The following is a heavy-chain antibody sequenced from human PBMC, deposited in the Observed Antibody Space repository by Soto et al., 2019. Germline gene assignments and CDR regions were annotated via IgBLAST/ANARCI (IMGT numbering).Heavy chain of an antibody. CDR1: GGSIRSTSYY. CDR2: INHSGST. V-gene: IGHV4-39*07. D-gene: IGHD3-22*01. CDR3: ARAPRGPRYYDSSGYYPNWFDP. Sequence: SSETLSLTCTVSGGSIRSTSYYWGWIRQPPGKGLEWIGEINHSGSTNYNPSLKSRVTISVDTSKNQFSLKLSSVTAADTAVYYCARAPRGPRYYDSSGYYPNWFDPWGQGTLVTVSS. J-gene: IGHJ5*02.